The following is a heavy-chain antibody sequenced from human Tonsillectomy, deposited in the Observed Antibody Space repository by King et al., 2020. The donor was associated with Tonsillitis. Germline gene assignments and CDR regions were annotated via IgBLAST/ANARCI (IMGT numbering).Heavy chain of an antibody. V-gene: IGHV3-23*04. J-gene: IGHJ5*02. Sequence: VQLVESGGGLVQPGGSLRLSCAASGFTFSSYAMSWVRQAPGKGLEWVSAISGSGGSKYNADSVKGRFTISRDNYKNTLYLQMNSLRAEDTAVYYCASSLYGVDNWFDPWGQGTLVTVSS. CDR1: GFTFSSYA. D-gene: IGHD4-17*01. CDR3: ASSLYGVDNWFDP. CDR2: ISGSGGSK.